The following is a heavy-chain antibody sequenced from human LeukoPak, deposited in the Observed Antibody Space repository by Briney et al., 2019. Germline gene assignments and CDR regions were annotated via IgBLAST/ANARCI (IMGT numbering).Heavy chain of an antibody. CDR1: GGTFSSYA. V-gene: IGHV1-69*06. D-gene: IGHD3-9*01. CDR2: IIPIFGTA. Sequence: SVKVSCKASGGTFSSYAISWVRQAPGQGLEWMGGIIPIFGTANYAQKFQGRVTITADKSTSTAYMELSSLRSEDTAVYYCARTYYDILTGYYPPGEAGYMDVWGKGTTVTVSS. CDR3: ARTYYDILTGYYPPGEAGYMDV. J-gene: IGHJ6*03.